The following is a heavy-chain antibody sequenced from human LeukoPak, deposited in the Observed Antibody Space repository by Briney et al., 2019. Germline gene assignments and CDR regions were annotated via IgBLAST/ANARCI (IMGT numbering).Heavy chain of an antibody. CDR2: IIPILGIA. Sequence: SVKVSCKASGGTFSSYAISWVRQAPGQGLEWMGRIIPILGIANYAQKFQGRVTITADKSTSTAYMELSSLRSEDTAVYYCARAHRGKDYYDSSGYDDYWGQGTLVTVSS. CDR3: ARAHRGKDYYDSSGYDDY. V-gene: IGHV1-69*04. J-gene: IGHJ4*02. CDR1: GGTFSSYA. D-gene: IGHD3-22*01.